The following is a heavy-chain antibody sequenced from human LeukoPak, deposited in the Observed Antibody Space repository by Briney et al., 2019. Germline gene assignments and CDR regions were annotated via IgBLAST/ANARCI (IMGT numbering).Heavy chain of an antibody. CDR1: GGSFSGYY. Sequence: EPSETLSLTCAVYGGSFSGYYWSWIRQPPGKGLEWIGYIYYSGSTNYNPSLKSRVTISVDTSKNQFSLKLSSVTAADTAVYYCARGLTLLWSFEAFDPWGQGTLVTVSS. CDR3: ARGLTLLWSFEAFDP. CDR2: IYYSGST. J-gene: IGHJ5*02. V-gene: IGHV4-59*01. D-gene: IGHD2-21*01.